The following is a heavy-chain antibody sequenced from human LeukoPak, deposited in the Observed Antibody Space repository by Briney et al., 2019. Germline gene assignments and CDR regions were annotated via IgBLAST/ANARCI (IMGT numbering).Heavy chain of an antibody. CDR3: ARAIAVAGPYYFDY. D-gene: IGHD6-19*01. J-gene: IGHJ4*02. CDR1: GLTVSSYA. CDR2: IGSVTTYI. V-gene: IGHV3-21*01. Sequence: GGSLRLSCGASGLTVSSYAMSWVRQAPGKGLEWVSSIGSVTTYIYYADSVKGRFTISRDNAKNSLSLQMNSLRAEDTAVYYCARAIAVAGPYYFDYWGQGTLVTVSS.